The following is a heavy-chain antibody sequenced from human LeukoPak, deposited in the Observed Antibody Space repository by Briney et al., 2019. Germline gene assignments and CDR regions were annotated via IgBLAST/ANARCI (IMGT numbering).Heavy chain of an antibody. CDR3: ARLDYGGNDYYYYGMDV. D-gene: IGHD4-23*01. CDR2: IYYSGST. V-gene: IGHV4-39*01. J-gene: IGHJ6*02. CDR1: GGSISSSSYY. Sequence: SETLSLTCTVSGGSISSSSYYWGWIRQPAGKGLEWIGSIYYSGSTYYNPSLKSRVTISVDTSKNQFSLKLSSVTAADTAVYYCARLDYGGNDYYYYGMDVWGQGTTVTVSS.